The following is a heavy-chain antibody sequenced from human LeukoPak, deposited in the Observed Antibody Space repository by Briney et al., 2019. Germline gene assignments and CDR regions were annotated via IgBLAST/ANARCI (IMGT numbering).Heavy chain of an antibody. Sequence: ASVKVSCKASGYTFTGYYMHWVRQAPGQGLEWMGWINPNSGGTNYARKFQGRVTMTRDTSISTAYMELSRLRSDDTAVYYCARSYGSGSSYFDYWGQGTLVTVSS. CDR2: INPNSGGT. D-gene: IGHD3-10*01. V-gene: IGHV1-2*02. CDR1: GYTFTGYY. CDR3: ARSYGSGSSYFDY. J-gene: IGHJ4*02.